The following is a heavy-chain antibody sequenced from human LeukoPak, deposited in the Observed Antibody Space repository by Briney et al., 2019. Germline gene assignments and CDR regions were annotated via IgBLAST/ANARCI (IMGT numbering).Heavy chain of an antibody. CDR2: IYYSGST. Sequence: SETLSLTCTVSGGSISSSSYYWGWIRQPPGKGLEWIGSIYYSGSTYYNPSLKSRVTISVDTSKNQFSLKLSSVTAADTAVYYCARQGNDYGDYVVDYWGQGTLVTVSS. CDR3: ARQGNDYGDYVVDY. CDR1: GGSISSSSYY. J-gene: IGHJ4*02. V-gene: IGHV4-39*01. D-gene: IGHD4-17*01.